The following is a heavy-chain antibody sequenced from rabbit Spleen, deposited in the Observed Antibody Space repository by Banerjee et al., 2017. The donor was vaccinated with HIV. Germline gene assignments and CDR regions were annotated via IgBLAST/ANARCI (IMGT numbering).Heavy chain of an antibody. CDR3: ARYLFSGNAYFNL. Sequence: QSLEESGGDLVKPEGSLTLTCTVSGIDFSSYYLDSMCWVRQAPGKGLEWIACILGGSSGATYYANWAKGRFTISKTSSTTVTLQMTSLTAADMATYFCARYLFSGNAYFNLWGQGTLSPS. CDR1: GIDFSSYYLDS. D-gene: IGHD6-1*01. CDR2: ILGGSSGAT. J-gene: IGHJ4*01. V-gene: IGHV1S40*01.